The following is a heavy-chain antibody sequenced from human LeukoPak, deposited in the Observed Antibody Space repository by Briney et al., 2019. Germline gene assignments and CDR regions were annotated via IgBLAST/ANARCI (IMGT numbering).Heavy chain of an antibody. Sequence: GGSLRLSCAASGFTFSSYSMNWVRQAPGKGLEWVSSISSSSSYIYYADSVKGRFTISRDNAKNSLYLQMNSLRAEDTAVYYCARWVFPSTRSNRYSNSWPTSYYYYYGMDVWGQGTTVTVSS. CDR3: ARWVFPSTRSNRYSNSWPTSYYYYYGMDV. J-gene: IGHJ6*02. CDR1: GFTFSSYS. V-gene: IGHV3-21*01. CDR2: ISSSSSYI. D-gene: IGHD6-13*01.